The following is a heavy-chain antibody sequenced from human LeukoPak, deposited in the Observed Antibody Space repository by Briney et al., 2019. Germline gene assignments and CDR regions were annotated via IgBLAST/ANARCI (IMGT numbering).Heavy chain of an antibody. CDR3: ARLNGSGSYLFDY. CDR2: IYYSGST. J-gene: IGHJ4*02. CDR1: GGSISSYY. V-gene: IGHV4-59*08. D-gene: IGHD3-10*01. Sequence: SETLSLTCTVSGGSISSYYWSWIRQPPGKGLEWIGYIYYSGSTNYNPSLKSRVTISVDTSKNQFSLKLSSVTAADTAVYYCARLNGSGSYLFDYWGQGTLVTVSS.